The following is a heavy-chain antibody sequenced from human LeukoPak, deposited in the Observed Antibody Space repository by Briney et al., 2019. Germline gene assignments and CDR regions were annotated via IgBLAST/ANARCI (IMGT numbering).Heavy chain of an antibody. D-gene: IGHD5-18*01. V-gene: IGHV3-9*01. CDR2: ISWNSGSI. CDR1: GFTFDDYA. J-gene: IGHJ4*02. Sequence: GGSLRLSCAASGFTFDDYAMHWVRQAPGKGLEWVSGISWNSGSIGYADSVKGRFTISRDNAKNSLYLQMNSLRAEDTALYYCAKTRGYSYGYLYDYWGQGTLVTVSS. CDR3: AKTRGYSYGYLYDY.